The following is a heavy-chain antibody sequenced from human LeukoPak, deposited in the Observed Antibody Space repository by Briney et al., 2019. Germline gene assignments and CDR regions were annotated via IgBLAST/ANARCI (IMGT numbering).Heavy chain of an antibody. CDR3: ARVPEITARPCDT. CDR1: GGSSSGYY. J-gene: IGHJ5*02. V-gene: IGHV4-34*01. D-gene: IGHD1-20*01. Sequence: PSETLSLTCAVYGGSSSGYYWTLIRPTPGKGLEWIGEISHTGLTGSNPSLKSRVTIFVDSSKKQFSLRMTSVTAADTGVYYCARVPEITARPCDTWGPGTLVTVSS. CDR2: ISHTGLT.